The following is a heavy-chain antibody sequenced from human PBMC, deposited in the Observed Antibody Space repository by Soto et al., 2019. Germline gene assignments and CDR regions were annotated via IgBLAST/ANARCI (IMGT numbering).Heavy chain of an antibody. CDR3: ARDHKILWFGELYY. D-gene: IGHD3-10*01. CDR2: ISAYNGNT. V-gene: IGHV1-18*01. CDR1: GYTFTSYG. Sequence: ASVKVSCKASGYTFTSYGISWVRQAPGQGLEWMGWISAYNGNTNYAQKLQGRVTMTTDTSTSTAYMELRSLRSDDTAVYYCARDHKILWFGELYYWGQGTLVTVSS. J-gene: IGHJ4*02.